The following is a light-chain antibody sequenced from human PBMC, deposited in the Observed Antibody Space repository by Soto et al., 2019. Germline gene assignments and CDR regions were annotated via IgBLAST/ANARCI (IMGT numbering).Light chain of an antibody. V-gene: IGKV3-15*01. CDR1: QSVSSN. CDR2: GAS. Sequence: ENVVTRSPPILSVYTGERATLSCRASQSVSSNLAWYQQKPGQAPRLLIYGASTRATGIPARFSGSGSGTEFTLTISSLQSEDFAVYYCQQYNNWGTFAQGTKVDIK. J-gene: IGKJ1*01. CDR3: QQYNNWGT.